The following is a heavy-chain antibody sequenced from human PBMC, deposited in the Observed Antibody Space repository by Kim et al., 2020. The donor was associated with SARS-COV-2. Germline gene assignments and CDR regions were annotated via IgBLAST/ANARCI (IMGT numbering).Heavy chain of an antibody. D-gene: IGHD4-4*01. CDR2: INHSGST. V-gene: IGHV4-34*01. CDR3: ARGKATVTKYYFDY. J-gene: IGHJ4*02. Sequence: SETLSLTCAVYGGSFSGYYWSWIRQPPGKGLEWIGEINHSGSTNYNPSLKSRVTISVDTSKNQFSLKLSSVTAADTAVYYCARGKATVTKYYFDYWGQGTLVTVSS. CDR1: GGSFSGYY.